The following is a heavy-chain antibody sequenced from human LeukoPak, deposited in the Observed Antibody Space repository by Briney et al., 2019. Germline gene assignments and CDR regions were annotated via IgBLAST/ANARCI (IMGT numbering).Heavy chain of an antibody. CDR2: IKQDGSEK. D-gene: IGHD3-22*01. Sequence: PGGSLRLSCAASGFTFSSYGMSWVRQAPGKGLEWVANIKQDGSEKYYVDSVKGRFTISRDNAKNSLYLQMNSLRAEDTAVYYCARGKDTTMIVVGPLGAQAFDIWGQGTMVTVSS. CDR3: ARGKDTTMIVVGPLGAQAFDI. J-gene: IGHJ3*02. CDR1: GFTFSSYG. V-gene: IGHV3-7*01.